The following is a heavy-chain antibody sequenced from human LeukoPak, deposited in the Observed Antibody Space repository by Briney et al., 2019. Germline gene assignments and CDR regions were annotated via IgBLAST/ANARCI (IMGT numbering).Heavy chain of an antibody. V-gene: IGHV1-18*01. CDR3: ARDGAYGSGSYSVVSYYYYMDV. CDR2: ISAYNGNT. J-gene: IGHJ6*03. D-gene: IGHD3-10*01. CDR1: GYTFTSYG. Sequence: GASVKVSCKASGYTFTSYGISWVRQAPGQGLEWMGWISAYNGNTNYAQKLQGRVTMTTDTSTSTAYMELRSLRSDDTAVYYCARDGAYGSGSYSVVSYYYYMDVWGKGTTVTISS.